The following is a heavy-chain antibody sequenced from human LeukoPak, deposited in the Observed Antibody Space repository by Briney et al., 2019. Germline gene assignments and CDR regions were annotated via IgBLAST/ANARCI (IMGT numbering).Heavy chain of an antibody. CDR3: AIEGSDFWSGYSKGYFDY. D-gene: IGHD3-3*01. CDR2: IGSSVSTR. V-gene: IGHV3-48*01. Sequence: GGSLRLSCAVSGFTFSSYSMNWVRRAPGKGLEWVSYIGSSVSTRYYADSVKGRFTISRDNGKHSLYLQMNSLRAEDTAVYYCAIEGSDFWSGYSKGYFDYWGQGTLVTVSS. J-gene: IGHJ4*02. CDR1: GFTFSSYS.